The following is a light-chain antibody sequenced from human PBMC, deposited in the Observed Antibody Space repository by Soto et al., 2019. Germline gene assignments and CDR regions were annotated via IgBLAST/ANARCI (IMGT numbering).Light chain of an antibody. Sequence: EIVMTQSPATLSVSPGEWATLSCRASQSVRSNLAWYQQRPGQAPRLLIYAASTRATGIPARFSGGGSGTEFTLIIDSLQSEDFAAYYCQQYNNWPRTFGQGTKV. CDR1: QSVRSN. J-gene: IGKJ1*01. V-gene: IGKV3-15*01. CDR3: QQYNNWPRT. CDR2: AAS.